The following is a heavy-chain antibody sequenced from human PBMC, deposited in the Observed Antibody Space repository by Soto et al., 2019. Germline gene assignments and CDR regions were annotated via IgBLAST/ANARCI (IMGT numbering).Heavy chain of an antibody. CDR2: IKYSGNT. J-gene: IGHJ4*02. CDR3: ARHGITGSNYDASDN. D-gene: IGHD1-26*01. V-gene: IGHV4-39*01. CDR1: GGSISSSSHY. Sequence: QLQLQESGPGLVKPSETLSLTCTVSGGSISSSSHYWGWVRQPPGKGLEWIASIKYSGNTYYNPSLKSRVTISVDTSENQLSLKLSSVTAAHTAVYHCARHGITGSNYDASDNWGQGTLITVTS.